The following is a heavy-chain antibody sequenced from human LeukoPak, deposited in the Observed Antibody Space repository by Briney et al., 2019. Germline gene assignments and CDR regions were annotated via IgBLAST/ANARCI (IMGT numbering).Heavy chain of an antibody. Sequence: GASVKVSCKASGYTFTGYYMHWVRQAPGQGLEWMGWINPNSGGTNYAQKFQGRVTMTRDTSIDTAYMEINSLKSDDTAVYYCARGNGVVLASTVDYDYWGQGTLVTVSS. J-gene: IGHJ4*02. CDR3: ARGNGVVLASTVDYDY. CDR2: INPNSGGT. D-gene: IGHD2-15*01. V-gene: IGHV1-2*02. CDR1: GYTFTGYY.